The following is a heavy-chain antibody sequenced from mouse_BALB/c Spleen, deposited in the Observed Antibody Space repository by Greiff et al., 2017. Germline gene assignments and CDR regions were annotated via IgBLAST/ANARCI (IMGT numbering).Heavy chain of an antibody. CDR2: ISYSGST. J-gene: IGHJ2*01. V-gene: IGHV3-2*02. CDR1: GYSITSDYA. CDR3: ARGTLLFDY. D-gene: IGHD3-3*01. Sequence: VQLKESGPGLVKPSQSLSLTCTVTGYSITSDYAWNWIRQFPGNKLEWMGYISYSGSTSYNPSLKSRIPITRDTSKNQFFLQLNSVTTEDTATYYCARGTLLFDYWGQGTTLTGAS.